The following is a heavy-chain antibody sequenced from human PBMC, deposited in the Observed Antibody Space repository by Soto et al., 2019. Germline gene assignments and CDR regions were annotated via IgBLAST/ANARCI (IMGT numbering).Heavy chain of an antibody. Sequence: QLQLQESGSGLVKPSQTLSLTCAVSSGSISSGGYSWSWIRQSPGKGLEWIGYISHSGSTYYNPSRESRVTISVDRSKNQFSRKLSSVTAADTAVYYCASGSHVPHYWGQGTLVTVSS. D-gene: IGHD6-6*01. J-gene: IGHJ4*02. CDR3: ASGSHVPHY. V-gene: IGHV4-30-2*06. CDR1: SGSISSGGYS. CDR2: ISHSGST.